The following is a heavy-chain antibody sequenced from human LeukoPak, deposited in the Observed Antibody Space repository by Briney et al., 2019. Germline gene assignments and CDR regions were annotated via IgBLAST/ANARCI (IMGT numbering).Heavy chain of an antibody. V-gene: IGHV3-23*01. J-gene: IGHJ3*02. Sequence: GGSLRLSCADSGFTFITYAMSWVRQAPGKGLEWVSTISGSTDNTYYADSVKGRFTISRDNAKNSLYLQMNSLRAEDTAVYYCARAMLQHLTRNYDFWSGNDAFDIWGQGTMVTVSS. CDR2: ISGSTDNT. CDR1: GFTFITYA. CDR3: ARAMLQHLTRNYDFWSGNDAFDI. D-gene: IGHD3-3*01.